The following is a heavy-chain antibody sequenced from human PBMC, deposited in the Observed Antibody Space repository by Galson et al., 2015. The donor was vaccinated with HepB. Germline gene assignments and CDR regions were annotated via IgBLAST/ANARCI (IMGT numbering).Heavy chain of an antibody. V-gene: IGHV6-1*01. CDR1: GDSVSSNSAA. Sequence: CAISGDSVSSNSAAWNWIRQSPSRGLEWLGRTYYRSKWYNEYALSVKSRITINPDTSKNQFSLRLNSVTPEDTAVYYCARGLAGGSDQWGQGTLVTVSS. J-gene: IGHJ4*02. CDR2: TYYRSKWYN. D-gene: IGHD1-26*01. CDR3: ARGLAGGSDQ.